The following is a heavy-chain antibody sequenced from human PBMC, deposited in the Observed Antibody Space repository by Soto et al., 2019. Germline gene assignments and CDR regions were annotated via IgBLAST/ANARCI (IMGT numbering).Heavy chain of an antibody. J-gene: IGHJ4*02. V-gene: IGHV3-48*01. CDR2: ICSSSSTL. Sequence: XGSLRLSXXXSGFTFSSYXXXXVXXXPGKXLEWVSYICSSSSTLSYEDSVKGRFTISRDNAKNSLYLQMNSLRAEDTAVYYCASRGXNXXFDYWGQGTLVTVSS. CDR1: GFTFSSYX. D-gene: IGHD3-10*01. CDR3: ASRGXNXXFDY.